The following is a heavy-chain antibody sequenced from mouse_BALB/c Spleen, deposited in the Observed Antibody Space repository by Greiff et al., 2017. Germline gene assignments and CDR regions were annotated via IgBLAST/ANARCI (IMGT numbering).Heavy chain of an antibody. CDR1: GYTFTSYV. CDR2: INPYNDGT. CDR3: ARCSYYYGSSWYYAMDY. V-gene: IGHV1-14*01. J-gene: IGHJ4*01. Sequence: EVKVVESGPELVKPGASVKMSCKASGYTFTSYVMHWVKQKPGQGLEWIGYINPYNDGTKYNEKFKGKATLTSDKSSSTAYMELSSLTSEDSAVYYCARCSYYYGSSWYYAMDYWGQGTSVTVSS. D-gene: IGHD1-1*01.